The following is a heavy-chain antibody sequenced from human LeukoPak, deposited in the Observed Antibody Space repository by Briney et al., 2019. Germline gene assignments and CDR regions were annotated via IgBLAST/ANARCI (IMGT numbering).Heavy chain of an antibody. V-gene: IGHV1-69*01. CDR3: ARGVGELPAAMGRNYFDY. D-gene: IGHD2-2*01. CDR2: IIPIFATA. Sequence: SVTVSCKASGGTFSSYAISWVRQAPGQGLEWMGGIIPIFATANYAQNLQGTVTITAHESTSTAYMELSSLRSEDTAVYYCARGVGELPAAMGRNYFDYWGQGTLVTVSS. CDR1: GGTFSSYA. J-gene: IGHJ4*02.